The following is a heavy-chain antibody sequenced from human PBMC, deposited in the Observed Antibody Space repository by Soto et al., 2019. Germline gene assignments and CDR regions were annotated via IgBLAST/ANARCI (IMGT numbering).Heavy chain of an antibody. CDR2: MNPNSGNT. CDR1: GYTFTSYD. CDR3: ARDHAYGSSNNWFDP. J-gene: IGHJ5*02. D-gene: IGHD3-10*01. Sequence: ASVKVSCKTSGYTFTSYDINWVRQATGQGLEWMGRMNPNSGNTDYARKFQGRVTMTRDTSISAAYMELSSLTSEDTAVYYCARDHAYGSSNNWFDPWGQGTQVTVSS. V-gene: IGHV1-8*01.